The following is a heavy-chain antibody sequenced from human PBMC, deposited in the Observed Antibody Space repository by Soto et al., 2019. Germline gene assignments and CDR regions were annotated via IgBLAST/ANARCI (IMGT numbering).Heavy chain of an antibody. CDR3: ARGRYCLTGRCFPNWFED. D-gene: IGHD2-15*01. CDR2: IYKSATT. Sequence: PSETLSLTCSVSGDSISTVDYFWAWIRQPPGQALEYIGYIYKSATTYYNPSFESRVAISLDTSKSQFSLNVTSVTAADTAVYFCARGRYCLTGRCFPNWFEDWGQGTLVTV. CDR1: GDSISTVDYF. V-gene: IGHV4-30-4*01. J-gene: IGHJ5*02.